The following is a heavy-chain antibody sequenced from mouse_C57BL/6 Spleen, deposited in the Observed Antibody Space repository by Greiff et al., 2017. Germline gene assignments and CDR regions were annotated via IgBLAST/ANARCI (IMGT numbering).Heavy chain of an antibody. CDR2: ISSGSSTI. D-gene: IGHD2-3*01. Sequence: EVKVEESGGGLVKPGGSLKLSCAASGFTFSDYGMHWVRQAPEKGLEWVAYISSGSSTIYYADTVKGRFTISRYNSKNTLFLQMTSLRTEDTAMYYYASDEERYVEVWGTGTTVTVSS. J-gene: IGHJ1*03. V-gene: IGHV5-17*01. CDR3: ASDEERYVEV. CDR1: GFTFSDYG.